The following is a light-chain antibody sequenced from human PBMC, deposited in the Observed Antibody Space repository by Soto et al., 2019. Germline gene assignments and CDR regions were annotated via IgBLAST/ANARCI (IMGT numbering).Light chain of an antibody. CDR1: QSISSW. V-gene: IGKV1-5*01. Sequence: DIQMTQSPSTLSASVGDRVTITCRASQSISSWLAWYQQKPGKAPKLLIYDASSLESGVPSRFSGSGSGTEFTLTISSLQPDDFATYHCQQYNSYPVKFGQGTKVEIK. J-gene: IGKJ1*01. CDR2: DAS. CDR3: QQYNSYPVK.